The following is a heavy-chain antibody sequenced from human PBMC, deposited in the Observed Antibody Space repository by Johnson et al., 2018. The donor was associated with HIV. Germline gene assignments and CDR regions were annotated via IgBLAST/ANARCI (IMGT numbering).Heavy chain of an antibody. CDR2: ISYDGSNK. CDR1: GFTFSSYA. V-gene: IGHV3-30-3*01. CDR3: ARPVVAVASTHHAFDI. Sequence: VQVVESGGGVVQPGRSLRLSCAASGFTFSSYAMHWVRQAPGKGLAWVAVISYDGSNKYYADSVKGRFTISRDNSKNTLYLQMNSLRAEDTAVYYCARPVVAVASTHHAFDIWGQGTMVTVSS. D-gene: IGHD6-19*01. J-gene: IGHJ3*02.